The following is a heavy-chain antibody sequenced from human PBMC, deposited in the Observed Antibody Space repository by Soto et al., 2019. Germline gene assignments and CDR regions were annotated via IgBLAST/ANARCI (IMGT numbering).Heavy chain of an antibody. Sequence: SVKVSCTASAGTFSSDIITWVRQATVPGIEWMGRIIPILGIANYAQKFQGRVTITADKSTSTAYMELSSLRSEDTAVYYCARGQGGYDSAFYDYWGQGTLVTVSS. J-gene: IGHJ4*02. CDR2: IIPILGIA. D-gene: IGHD5-12*01. CDR1: AGTFSSDI. CDR3: ARGQGGYDSAFYDY. V-gene: IGHV1-69*02.